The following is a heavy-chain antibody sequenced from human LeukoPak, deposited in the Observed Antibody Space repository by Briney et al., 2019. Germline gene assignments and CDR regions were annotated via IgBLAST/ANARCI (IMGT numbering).Heavy chain of an antibody. CDR1: GGSISSYY. Sequence: PSETLSLTCTVSGGSISSYYGRGMRQPPGKGLEGIAYIYYSVTTTYHPSLKSRVTISVDKSKNQFSLKLSSVTAAATAVYYCAGYGDYGLEGFDYWGQGTLVTVSS. D-gene: IGHD4-17*01. CDR3: AGYGDYGLEGFDY. J-gene: IGHJ4*02. V-gene: IGHV4-59*12. CDR2: IYYSVTT.